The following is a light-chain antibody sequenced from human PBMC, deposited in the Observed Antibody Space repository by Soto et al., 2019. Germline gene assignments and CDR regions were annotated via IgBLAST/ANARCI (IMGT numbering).Light chain of an antibody. CDR2: RNN. J-gene: IGLJ1*01. CDR3: AAWDDSLSGNYV. CDR1: SSNIGSNY. Sequence: GTPGQRVTISCSGSSSNIGSNYVYWYQQLPGTAPKLLIYRNNQRPSGVPDRFSGSKSGTSASLAISGLRSEDEADYYCAAWDDSLSGNYVFGTGTKVTVL. V-gene: IGLV1-47*01.